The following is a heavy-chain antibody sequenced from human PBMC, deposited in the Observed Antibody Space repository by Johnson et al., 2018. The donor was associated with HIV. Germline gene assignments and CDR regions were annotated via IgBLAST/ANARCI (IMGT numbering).Heavy chain of an antibody. D-gene: IGHD2-21*01. J-gene: IGHJ3*02. CDR2: IRYAGSNK. Sequence: QVQLVESGGGVVQTGRSLRLSCAASGFTFSSYAMHWVRQAPGKGLEWVAFIRYAGSNKYYGDSVKGRFTISRDNSKNTLDLQMNNLRTEDSGVYYCAKSYCPGCDGFDIWGQGTMVTVSS. CDR1: GFTFSSYA. CDR3: AKSYCPGCDGFDI. V-gene: IGHV3-30*02.